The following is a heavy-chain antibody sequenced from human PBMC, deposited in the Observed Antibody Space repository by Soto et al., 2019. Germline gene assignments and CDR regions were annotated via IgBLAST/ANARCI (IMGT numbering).Heavy chain of an antibody. D-gene: IGHD5-12*01. Sequence: PSETLSLTCTVSGDSISASSWSWVRQPPGKGLEWIGNIHYNGNTKYNPSLKSRVTMSVDTSKNQFSLKLISVTAADTAKYFCAREGNLGRWLQPLDFWGQGTLVT. CDR1: GDSISASS. J-gene: IGHJ4*02. CDR3: AREGNLGRWLQPLDF. V-gene: IGHV4-59*01. CDR2: IHYNGNT.